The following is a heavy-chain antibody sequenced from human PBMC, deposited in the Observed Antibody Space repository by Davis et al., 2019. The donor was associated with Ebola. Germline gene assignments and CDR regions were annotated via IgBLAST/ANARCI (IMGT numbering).Heavy chain of an antibody. D-gene: IGHD5-12*01. CDR1: GFTVSSYS. CDR2: ISSSSSYI. V-gene: IGHV3-21*01. J-gene: IGHJ6*02. CDR3: ARVSEDIVATITGYYYGMDV. Sequence: GESLKISCAASGFTVSSYSMNWVRQAPGKGLEWVSSISSSSSYIYYADSVKGRFTISRDNAKNSLYLQMNSLRAEDTAVYYCARVSEDIVATITGYYYGMDVWGQGTTVTVSS.